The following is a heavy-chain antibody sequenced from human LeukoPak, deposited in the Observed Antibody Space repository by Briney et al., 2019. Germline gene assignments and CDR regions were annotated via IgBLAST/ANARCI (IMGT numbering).Heavy chain of an antibody. D-gene: IGHD3-22*01. Sequence: GGSLRLSCAASGFTFSSYAMSWVRQAPGKGLEWVSAISGSGGGTYYADSVKGRFTISRDNSKNTLYLQMNSLRAEDTAVYYCAKGAFYDSSGYYLFQHWGQGTLVTVSS. V-gene: IGHV3-23*01. CDR2: ISGSGGGT. CDR1: GFTFSSYA. CDR3: AKGAFYDSSGYYLFQH. J-gene: IGHJ1*01.